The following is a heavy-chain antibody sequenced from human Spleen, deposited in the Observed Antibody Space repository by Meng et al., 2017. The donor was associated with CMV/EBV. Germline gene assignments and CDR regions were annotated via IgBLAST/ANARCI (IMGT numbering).Heavy chain of an antibody. Sequence: GESLKISCAASGFTFSIYSVNWVRHAPGKGLEWVSSIASSSSDIYYADSVKGRFTISRDNAKNSLYLQMNSLSAEDTAVYYCARDRDYYGMDVWGHGTTVTVSS. CDR1: GFTFSIYS. CDR3: ARDRDYYGMDV. J-gene: IGHJ6*02. CDR2: IASSSSDI. V-gene: IGHV3-21*01. D-gene: IGHD3-10*01.